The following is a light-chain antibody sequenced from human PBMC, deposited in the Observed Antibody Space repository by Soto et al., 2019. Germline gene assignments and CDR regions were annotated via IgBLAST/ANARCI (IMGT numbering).Light chain of an antibody. Sequence: IQMTQSPSALSASVVDRFTITFQASQGISNYLNWYQQKPGKAPKLLIYDAANLEIGVPSRFSGSGSATEFTLTISSLQPDDFATYYCQQYNSHWTFGQGTKVDIK. CDR2: DAA. CDR1: QGISNY. CDR3: QQYNSHWT. J-gene: IGKJ1*01. V-gene: IGKV1-33*01.